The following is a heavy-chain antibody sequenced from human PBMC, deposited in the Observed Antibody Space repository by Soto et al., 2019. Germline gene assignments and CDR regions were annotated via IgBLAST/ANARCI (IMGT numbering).Heavy chain of an antibody. J-gene: IGHJ4*02. Sequence: NPSETLSLTCAVSGGSISSSNWWSWVRQPPGKGLEWIGEIYHSGSTNYNPSLKSRVTISVDKSKNQFSLKLSSVTAADTAVYYCASRRLGHSSSREHFDYWGQGTLVTVSS. CDR1: GGSISSSNW. CDR2: IYHSGST. V-gene: IGHV4-4*02. CDR3: ASRRLGHSSSREHFDY. D-gene: IGHD6-13*01.